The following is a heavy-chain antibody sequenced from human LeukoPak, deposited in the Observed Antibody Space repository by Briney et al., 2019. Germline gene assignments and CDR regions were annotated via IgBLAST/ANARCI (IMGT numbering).Heavy chain of an antibody. CDR1: GGSISSGDYS. J-gene: IGHJ6*02. Sequence: SETLSLTCTVSGGSISSGDYSWSWIRQHPGKGLEWIGYIYYSGSTYYNPSLKSRVTRSVDTSKNQFSLKLSSVTAADTAVYYCARAKLTNYYYGMDVWGQGTTVTVSS. V-gene: IGHV4-31*03. CDR2: IYYSGST. CDR3: ARAKLTNYYYGMDV. D-gene: IGHD3-9*01.